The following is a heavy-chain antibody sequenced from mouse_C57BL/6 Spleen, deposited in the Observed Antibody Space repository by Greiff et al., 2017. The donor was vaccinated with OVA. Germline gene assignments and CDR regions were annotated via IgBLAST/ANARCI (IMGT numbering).Heavy chain of an antibody. D-gene: IGHD1-1*01. J-gene: IGHJ2*01. CDR1: GYTFTSYW. CDR3: ARGTTVVARFDY. V-gene: IGHV1-50*01. CDR2: IDPSDSYT. Sequence: QVHLQQPGAELVKPGASVKLSCKASGYTFTSYWMQWVKQRPGQGLEWIGEIDPSDSYTNYNQKFKGKATLTVDTSSSTAYMQLSSLTSEDSAVYYCARGTTVVARFDYWGQGTTLTVSS.